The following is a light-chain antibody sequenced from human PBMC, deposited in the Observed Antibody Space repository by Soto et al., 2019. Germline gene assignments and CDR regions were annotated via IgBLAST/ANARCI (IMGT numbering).Light chain of an antibody. J-gene: IGKJ1*01. CDR3: QHFNNYSEA. CDR2: KAS. Sequence: INMTQSRSNISGSVGARVTITCRARQTISSWLGLDQQKPEKAPKLLIYKASTLKSGVPSRFSGSGSGTEFTLTITSLQPDDFATYYCQHFNNYSEAFGQGTKVDIK. V-gene: IGKV1-5*03. CDR1: QTISSW.